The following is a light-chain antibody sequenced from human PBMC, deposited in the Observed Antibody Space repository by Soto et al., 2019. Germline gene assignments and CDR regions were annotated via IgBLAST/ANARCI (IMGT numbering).Light chain of an antibody. Sequence: QSVLTQPASLSASPGQSITISCTGTISDVGTYDDVSWYRQHPGKAPRLLIYEVTNRPSGVSNRFSGSKSGDTASLTISGLQAEDEGDYYCSSYTIGSTYVFGSGTKVNV. J-gene: IGLJ1*01. CDR3: SSYTIGSTYV. CDR2: EVT. CDR1: ISDVGTYDD. V-gene: IGLV2-14*01.